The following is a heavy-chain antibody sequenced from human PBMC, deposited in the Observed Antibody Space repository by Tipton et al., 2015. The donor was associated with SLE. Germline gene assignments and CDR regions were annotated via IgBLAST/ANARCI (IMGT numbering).Heavy chain of an antibody. CDR1: GGSFTAHD. D-gene: IGHD3-16*01. J-gene: IGHJ2*01. Sequence: LSLTCAVYGGSFTAHDWSGVRQSPQKGLEWIGAVDHGGRTHYSPALKSPVTISVDTSKNQFSLKLSSVTAADTAVYYCARAQGDFDLWGRGTLVTVSS. V-gene: IGHV4-34*01. CDR3: ARAQGDFDL. CDR2: VDHGGRT.